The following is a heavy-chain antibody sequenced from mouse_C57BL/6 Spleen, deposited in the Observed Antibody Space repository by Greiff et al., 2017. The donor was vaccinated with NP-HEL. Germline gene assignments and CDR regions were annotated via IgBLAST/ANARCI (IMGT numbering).Heavy chain of an antibody. J-gene: IGHJ1*03. D-gene: IGHD4-1*01. CDR3: ARELGRDFDV. V-gene: IGHV5-4*01. CDR2: ISDGGSYT. CDR1: GFTFSSYA. Sequence: EVKRVESGGGLVKPGGSLKLSCAASGFTFSSYAMSWVRQTPEKRLEWVATISDGGSYTYYPDNVKGRFTISRDNAKNNLYLQMSHLKSEDTAMYYCARELGRDFDVWGTGTTVTVSS.